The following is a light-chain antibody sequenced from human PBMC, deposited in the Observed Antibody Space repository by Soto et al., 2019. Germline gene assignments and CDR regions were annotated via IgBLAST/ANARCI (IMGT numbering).Light chain of an antibody. CDR1: QSVSSSF. Sequence: EIVLTQSPGTLSLSPGERATLSCRASQSVSSSFLARYQQKPGQAPRLLIYGASSRATGIPDRFSGSGSGTDFTLTISRLEPEDFAVYYCQQYDSSPRTFGQGTKLEIK. CDR2: GAS. J-gene: IGKJ2*01. CDR3: QQYDSSPRT. V-gene: IGKV3-20*01.